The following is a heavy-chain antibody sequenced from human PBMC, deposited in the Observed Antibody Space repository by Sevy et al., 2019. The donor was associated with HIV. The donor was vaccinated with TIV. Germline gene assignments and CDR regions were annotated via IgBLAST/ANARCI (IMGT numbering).Heavy chain of an antibody. CDR2: INQGGSQE. D-gene: IGHD2-2*01. Sequence: GGSLRLSCAASGLTFSSYWMTWVRQAPGKGLEWVANINQGGSQEYYVDSVKGRFTISRDNAKNSLYLQINSLRAEDTAVYYCASILPAGVPAEYFQHWGQGTLVTVSS. CDR3: ASILPAGVPAEYFQH. V-gene: IGHV3-7*01. J-gene: IGHJ1*01. CDR1: GLTFSSYW.